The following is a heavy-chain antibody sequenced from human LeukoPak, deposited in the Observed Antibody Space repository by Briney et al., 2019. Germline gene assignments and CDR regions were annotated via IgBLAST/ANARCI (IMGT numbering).Heavy chain of an antibody. CDR2: IYYSGST. D-gene: IGHD3-10*01. CDR1: GGSISSGDYY. V-gene: IGHV4-30-4*01. Sequence: SETLSLTCTVSGGSISSGDYYWSWIRQPPGKGLEWIGYIYYSGSTYYNPSLKSRVTISVDTSKNQFSLKLSSVTAADTAVYYCARGRMVRGVIIWFDPWGQEPWSPSPQ. J-gene: IGHJ5*02. CDR3: ARGRMVRGVIIWFDP.